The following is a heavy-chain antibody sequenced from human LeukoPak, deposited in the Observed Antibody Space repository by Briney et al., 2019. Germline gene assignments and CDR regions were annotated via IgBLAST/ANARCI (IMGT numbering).Heavy chain of an antibody. CDR3: ARARGAYSYEAFDL. Sequence: GSLRLSCAGSGLTFSSYAMYWVRQAPGKGLEYVSFISTNGGSTDYAKSVKGRFTISRDNSQNTLFLQMGSLRPEDTAVYYCARARGAYSYEAFDLWGQGTMVAVSS. V-gene: IGHV3-64*01. CDR2: ISTNGGST. J-gene: IGHJ3*01. D-gene: IGHD2-15*01. CDR1: GLTFSSYA.